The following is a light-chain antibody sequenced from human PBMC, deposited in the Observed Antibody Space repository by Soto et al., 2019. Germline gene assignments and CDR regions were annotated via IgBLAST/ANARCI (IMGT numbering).Light chain of an antibody. CDR1: SSNIGAGYD. CDR2: GGS. V-gene: IGLV1-40*01. CDR3: QSYDSSLSVLYV. Sequence: QSVLPQPPSVSGAPGQRVSISCTGSSSNIGAGYDVHWFPQLPGAAPKLLIYGGSNRPSGVPDRFSGSKSGTSASLAITGLQAEDEADYYCQSYDSSLSVLYVFGTGTKLTVL. J-gene: IGLJ1*01.